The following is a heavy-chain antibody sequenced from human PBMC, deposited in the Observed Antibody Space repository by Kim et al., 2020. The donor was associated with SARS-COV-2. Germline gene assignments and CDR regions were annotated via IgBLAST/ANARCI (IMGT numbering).Heavy chain of an antibody. D-gene: IGHD6-13*01. J-gene: IGHJ4*02. V-gene: IGHV1-69*13. CDR1: GGTFSSYA. Sequence: SVKVSCKASGGTFSSYAISWVRQAPGQGLEWMGWIIPIFGTANYAQKFQGRVTITADESTSTAYMELSSLRSEDTAVYYCARAGGSYSSSWYHYWGQGTLVTVSS. CDR2: IIPIFGTA. CDR3: ARAGGSYSSSWYHY.